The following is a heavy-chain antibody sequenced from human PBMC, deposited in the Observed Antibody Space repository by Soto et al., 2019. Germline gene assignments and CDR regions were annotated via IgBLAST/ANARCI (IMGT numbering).Heavy chain of an antibody. CDR2: IYYSGST. D-gene: IGHD2-2*01. CDR1: GGSISSGYYY. Sequence: SETLSLTCTVSGGSISSGYYYWSWIRHPPGKGLEWIGYIYYSGSTYYNPSLKSRVPISVDTSKNQSSLKLSSVTAADTAVYYCARDSEGHCSSTSCYLGMDVWGQGTTVTVSS. V-gene: IGHV4-30-4*02. CDR3: ARDSEGHCSSTSCYLGMDV. J-gene: IGHJ6*02.